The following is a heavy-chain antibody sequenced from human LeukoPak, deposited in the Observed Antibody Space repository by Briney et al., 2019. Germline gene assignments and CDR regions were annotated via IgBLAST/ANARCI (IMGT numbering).Heavy chain of an antibody. CDR3: ARAPLEMATGLDY. Sequence: SETLSLTCTVSGGSISSYYWSWIRQHPGKGLEWIGYIYYSGSTYYNPSLKSRVTISVDTSKNQFSLKLSSVTAADTAVYYCARAPLEMATGLDYWGQGTLVTVSS. J-gene: IGHJ4*02. CDR2: IYYSGST. D-gene: IGHD5-24*01. CDR1: GGSISSYY. V-gene: IGHV4-59*06.